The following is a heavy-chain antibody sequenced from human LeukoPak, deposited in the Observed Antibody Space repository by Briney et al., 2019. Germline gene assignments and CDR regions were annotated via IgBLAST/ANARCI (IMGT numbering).Heavy chain of an antibody. CDR2: IYYSGST. CDR3: ARDNSLGGDYGY. J-gene: IGHJ4*02. CDR1: GGSISSSSYY. Sequence: SQTLSLTCTVSGGSISSSSYYWGWIRQPPGKGLEWIVSIYYSGSTYYNPSLKSRVTISVDTSKNQFSLKLSSVTAADTAVYYCARDNSLGGDYGYWGQGTLVTVSS. V-gene: IGHV4-39*07. D-gene: IGHD4-17*01.